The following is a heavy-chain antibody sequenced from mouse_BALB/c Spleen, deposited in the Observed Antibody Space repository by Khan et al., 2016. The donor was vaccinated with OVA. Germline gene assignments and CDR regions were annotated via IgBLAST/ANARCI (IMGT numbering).Heavy chain of an antibody. Sequence: EVELVESGGDLVKPGGSLKLSCAASGFTFSTYGMSWFRQTPDKRLEWVATISSGGSYTYYPDNVKGRFTISRDNAKNTLYLQMSSLKSEDTAMYYCARLSYYYDSEGFAYWGQGTLVTVSA. CDR2: ISSGGSYT. D-gene: IGHD1-1*01. J-gene: IGHJ3*01. CDR1: GFTFSTYG. V-gene: IGHV5-6*01. CDR3: ARLSYYYDSEGFAY.